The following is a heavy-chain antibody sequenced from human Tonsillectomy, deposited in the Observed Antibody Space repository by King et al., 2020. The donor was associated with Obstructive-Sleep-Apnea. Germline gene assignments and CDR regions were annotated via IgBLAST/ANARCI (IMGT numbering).Heavy chain of an antibody. D-gene: IGHD4-17*01. CDR1: GFTFSSYA. V-gene: IGHV3-30*04. CDR2: ISYDGSNK. CDR3: ARDVYHTAMVVLVTTDYYYGMDV. J-gene: IGHJ6*02. Sequence: GQLVQSGGGVVQPGRSLRLSCEASGFTFSSYAMHWVRQAPGKGLEWVALISYDGSNKYYADSVKGRFTISRDNSKNTLYLQMNSLRAEDTAVYYCARDVYHTAMVVLVTTDYYYGMDVWGQGTTVTVSS.